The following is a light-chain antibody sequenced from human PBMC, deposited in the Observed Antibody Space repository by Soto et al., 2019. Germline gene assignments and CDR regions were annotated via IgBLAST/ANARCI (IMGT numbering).Light chain of an antibody. V-gene: IGLV1-40*01. CDR3: QSYDSSLTGSV. Sequence: QLVLTQPPSVSGAPGQRVTISCTGSSSNIGAGSDVHWYQQLPGTAPKLLIYSNTNRPSGVPDRFSGSKSGTSASLAIAGLQAGDEADYYCQSYDSSLTGSVFGGGTKVTVL. CDR1: SSNIGAGSD. CDR2: SNT. J-gene: IGLJ3*02.